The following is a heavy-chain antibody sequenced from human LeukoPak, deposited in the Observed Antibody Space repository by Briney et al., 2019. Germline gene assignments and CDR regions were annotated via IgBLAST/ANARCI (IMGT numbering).Heavy chain of an antibody. V-gene: IGHV4-34*01. CDR2: INHSGST. D-gene: IGHD6-25*01. J-gene: IGHJ5*02. CDR3: ASRIAAAPFDP. CDR1: GESFSGYY. Sequence: SETLSLTCAVYGESFSGYYWTWIRQPPGKGLEWIGEINHSGSTNYNPSLKSRVTISVDTAKNQFSVKLSSVTAADTAIYYCASRIAAAPFDPWGQGTLVTVSS.